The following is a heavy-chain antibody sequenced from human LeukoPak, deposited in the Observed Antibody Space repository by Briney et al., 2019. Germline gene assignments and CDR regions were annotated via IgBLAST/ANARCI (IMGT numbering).Heavy chain of an antibody. J-gene: IGHJ4*02. CDR3: VREARGYHYTYFDY. Sequence: GGSLRLSGTASGFTVGGHDMHCVRQTTGDGLEWVAAVSAGHHAFYAGSVKGRFTVSREDTKNLLYHQMNSQRAGDTAVYFCVREARGYHYTYFDYWGQSSLVSVS. CDR1: GFTVGGHD. D-gene: IGHD5-18*01. V-gene: IGHV3-13*01. CDR2: VSAGHHA.